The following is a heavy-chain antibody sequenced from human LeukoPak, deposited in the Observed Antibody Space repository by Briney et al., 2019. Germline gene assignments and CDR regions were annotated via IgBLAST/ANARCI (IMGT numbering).Heavy chain of an antibody. CDR2: IYYSGST. CDR1: GGSISSYY. Sequence: SETLSLTCTVSGGSISSYYWSWIRQPPGKGLEWIGYIYYSGSTNYNPSLKSRVTISVDTSKNQFSLKLSSVTAADTAVYYCARLGSSAFGYWGQGTPVTVSS. D-gene: IGHD6-13*01. J-gene: IGHJ4*02. CDR3: ARLGSSAFGY. V-gene: IGHV4-59*08.